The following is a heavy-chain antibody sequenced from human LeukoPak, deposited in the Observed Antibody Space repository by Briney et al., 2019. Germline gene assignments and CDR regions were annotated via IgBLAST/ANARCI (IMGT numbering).Heavy chain of an antibody. V-gene: IGHV4-34*01. Sequence: NAGGSLRLSCAASGFTFSSYAMSWVRQAPGKGLEWIGEINHSGSTNYNPSLKSRVTISVDTSKNQFSLKLSSVTAADTAVYYCARGGAAAARDWFDPWGQGTLVTVSS. D-gene: IGHD6-13*01. CDR3: ARGGAAAARDWFDP. J-gene: IGHJ5*02. CDR1: GFTFSSYA. CDR2: INHSGST.